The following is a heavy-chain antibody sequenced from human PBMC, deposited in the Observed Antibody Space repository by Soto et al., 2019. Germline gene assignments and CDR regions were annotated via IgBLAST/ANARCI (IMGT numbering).Heavy chain of an antibody. D-gene: IGHD2-2*01. CDR2: IYYSGST. V-gene: IGHV4-59*01. Sequence: SETLSLTCTVSGGSISSYYWSWIRQPPGKGLEWIGYIYYSGSTNYNPSLKSRVTISVDTSKNQFSLKLSSVTAADTAVYYCARDLSSTSCPDYWGQGTLVTVSS. J-gene: IGHJ4*02. CDR3: ARDLSSTSCPDY. CDR1: GGSISSYY.